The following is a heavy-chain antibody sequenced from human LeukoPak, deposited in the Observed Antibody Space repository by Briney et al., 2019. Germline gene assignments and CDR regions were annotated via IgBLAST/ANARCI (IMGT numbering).Heavy chain of an antibody. CDR3: VRDRSYRYFDF. J-gene: IGHJ4*02. D-gene: IGHD4-11*01. Sequence: GGSLRLSCAASGFTFSSYAMSWVRQAPGKGLEWVSAISGSGGSTYYADSVKGRFTISRDNSKNTLWLQMNSLRADDTAVYYCVRDRSYRYFDFWGPGTSVTVSS. CDR2: ISGSGGST. CDR1: GFTFSSYA. V-gene: IGHV3-23*01.